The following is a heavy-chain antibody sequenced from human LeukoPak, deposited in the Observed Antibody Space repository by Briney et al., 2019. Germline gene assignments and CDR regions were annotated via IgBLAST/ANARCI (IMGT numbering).Heavy chain of an antibody. V-gene: IGHV4-59*11. D-gene: IGHD3-10*01. CDR3: ARDQARSFGEASHWFDP. CDR1: SDTLNGHY. J-gene: IGHJ5*02. Sequence: SETLSLMCSVSSDTLNGHYGSWIPHPPGKGLEWSMDTSYTGSTMSNPSLKRRVTISVDTSKTQFSLKARSVTAADTAVYYCARDQARSFGEASHWFDPWGQGTLVTVSS. CDR2: TSYTGST.